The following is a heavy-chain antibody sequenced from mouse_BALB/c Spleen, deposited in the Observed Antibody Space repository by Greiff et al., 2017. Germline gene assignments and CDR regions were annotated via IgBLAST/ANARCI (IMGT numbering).Heavy chain of an antibody. D-gene: IGHD2-4*01. CDR1: GFSLTSYG. CDR3: AREGGKRPDYFDY. CDR2: IWAGGST. J-gene: IGHJ2*01. V-gene: IGHV2-9*02. Sequence: VKVVESGPGLVAPSQSLSITCTVSGFSLTSYGVHWVRQPPGKGLEWLGVIWAGGSTNYNSALMSRLSISKDNSKSQVFLKMNSLQTDDTAIYYCAREGGKRPDYFDYWGQGTTLTVSS.